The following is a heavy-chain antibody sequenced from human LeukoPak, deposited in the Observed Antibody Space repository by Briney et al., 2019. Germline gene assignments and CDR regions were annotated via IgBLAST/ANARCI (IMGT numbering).Heavy chain of an antibody. Sequence: SETLSLTCTVSGDSVSNGNYYWSWLRQPPGKALEWIGYIYYTGKTYYNPSLEGRVAILVDTSRNHFSVKLSSVTAADTAVYYCARSQNYYGSGDYWSQGTLVTVSS. V-gene: IGHV4-61*03. CDR2: IYYTGKT. J-gene: IGHJ4*02. CDR3: ARSQNYYGSGDY. CDR1: GDSVSNGNYY. D-gene: IGHD3-10*01.